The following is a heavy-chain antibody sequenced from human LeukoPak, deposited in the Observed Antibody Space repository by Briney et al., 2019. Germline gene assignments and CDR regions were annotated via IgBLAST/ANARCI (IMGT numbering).Heavy chain of an antibody. CDR1: GYTFTSYA. V-gene: IGHV7-4-1*02. CDR3: ARDWRSSGACFEY. CDR2: INTHTGNQ. J-gene: IGHJ4*02. D-gene: IGHD6-19*01. Sequence: ASVKVFCKASGYTFTSYAMNWVRHAPGQGLVWMVWINTHTGNQTYAQAFTERFVFSLDTSVSTAYLQISSLKAEDTAVYYWARDWRSSGACFEYWGQGTLVTVSS.